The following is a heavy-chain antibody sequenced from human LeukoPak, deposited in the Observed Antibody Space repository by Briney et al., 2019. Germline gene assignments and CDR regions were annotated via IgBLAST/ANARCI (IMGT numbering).Heavy chain of an antibody. CDR1: GFTFSSYA. V-gene: IGHV3-23*01. CDR2: ISGSGGST. Sequence: QSGGSLRLSCAASGFTFSSYAMSWVRQAPGKGLEWVSAISGSGGSTYYADSVKGRFTISRDNSKNTLYLQMNSLRAEDTAVYYCATYYDSSGYYYGTYFDYWGQGTLVTVSS. D-gene: IGHD3-22*01. CDR3: ATYYDSSGYYYGTYFDY. J-gene: IGHJ4*02.